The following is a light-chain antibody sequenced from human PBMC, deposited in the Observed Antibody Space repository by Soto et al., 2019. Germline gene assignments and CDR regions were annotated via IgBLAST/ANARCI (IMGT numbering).Light chain of an antibody. CDR1: QSVSTNY. CDR3: QQYYSSSYT. V-gene: IGKV3-20*01. Sequence: VLTQSPDTLSLSPGERAILSCRASQSVSTNYLAWYKQKPGQAPTLLMYGTSKRATDIPDRFSGSGSGPDFTLTISRLEPEDSVMYYCQQYYSSSYTFGQGTKLEIK. CDR2: GTS. J-gene: IGKJ2*01.